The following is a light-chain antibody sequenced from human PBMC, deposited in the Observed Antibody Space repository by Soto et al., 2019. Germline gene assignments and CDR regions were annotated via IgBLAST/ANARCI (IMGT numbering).Light chain of an antibody. J-gene: IGLJ1*01. CDR1: NSDVGGYNY. CDR2: DVS. CDR3: SSYTTSNTRQIV. Sequence: QSVLTQPASLSGSPGQSITISCTGNNSDVGGYNYVSWYQHHPGKAPKLIIYDVSNRPSGVSNRFSGSKSGNTASLTISGLQPEDEADYYCSSYTTSNTRQIVFGTGTKVTVL. V-gene: IGLV2-14*03.